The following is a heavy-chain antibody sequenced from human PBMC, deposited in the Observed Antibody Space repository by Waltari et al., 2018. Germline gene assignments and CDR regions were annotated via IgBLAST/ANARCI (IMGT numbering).Heavy chain of an antibody. CDR3: ARRSCTWECYAPYVY. V-gene: IGHV1-2*04. Sequence: QVQLVQSGAEVTKPGASVKVSCKPSGYTFTDYHIHWVRQAPGQGLEWIGWINPKSGGTYYGQKFQGWVTMTRGTSNSTGYMELSSLKSDDTAMYYCARRSCTWECYAPYVYWGQGSLVTVSS. D-gene: IGHD2-8*01. CDR2: INPKSGGT. CDR1: GYTFTDYH. J-gene: IGHJ4*02.